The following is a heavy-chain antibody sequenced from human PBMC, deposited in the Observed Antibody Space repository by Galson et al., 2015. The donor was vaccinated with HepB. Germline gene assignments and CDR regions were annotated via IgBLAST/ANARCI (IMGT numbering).Heavy chain of an antibody. CDR1: GYIFTNFA. CDR2: IDTNTGNP. J-gene: IGHJ5*02. Sequence: SVKVSCKASGYIFTNFARNWVREAPGQGLEWMGWIDTNTGNPTYAQGFTGRFVFSLDTSVSTAYLQINSLKAEDTAVYYCARTPYYGSGNYYNVWFDPWGQGTLVIVSS. CDR3: ARTPYYGSGNYYNVWFDP. V-gene: IGHV7-4-1*02. D-gene: IGHD3-10*01.